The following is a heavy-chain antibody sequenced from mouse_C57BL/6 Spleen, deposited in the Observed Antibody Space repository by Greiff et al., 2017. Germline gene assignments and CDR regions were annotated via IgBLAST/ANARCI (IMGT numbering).Heavy chain of an antibody. CDR2: ISSGGSYT. J-gene: IGHJ4*01. D-gene: IGHD3-2*02. V-gene: IGHV5-6*01. CDR1: GFTFSSYG. CDR3: ARHETAQATDAMDY. Sequence: EVMLVESGGDLVKPGGSLKLSCAASGFTFSSYGMSWVRQTPDKRLEWVATISSGGSYTYYPDSVKGRFTISRDNAKNTLYLQMSSLKSEDTAMYYCARHETAQATDAMDYWGQGTSVTVSS.